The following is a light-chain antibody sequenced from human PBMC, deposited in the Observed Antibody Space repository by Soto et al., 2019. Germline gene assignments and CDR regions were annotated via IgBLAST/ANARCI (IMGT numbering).Light chain of an antibody. CDR3: QQRSNWPRT. CDR2: DAS. V-gene: IGKV3-11*01. J-gene: IGKJ2*01. CDR1: QSVSSS. Sequence: EIVLTQSPATLSLSPGERATLSCRASQSVSSSLAWFQHKPGQAPRPLIYDASNRATGIPARFSGSGSGTDFTLTISSLEPEDFAIYYCQQRSNWPRTFGQGTKLEIK.